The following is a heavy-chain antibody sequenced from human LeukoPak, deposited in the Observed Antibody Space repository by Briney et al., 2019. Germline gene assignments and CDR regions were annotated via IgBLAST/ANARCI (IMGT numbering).Heavy chain of an antibody. V-gene: IGHV4-59*01. CDR1: GGPFSGYY. CDR3: ARGQKRDYVWGSYWFDP. Sequence: SETLSLTCAVYGGPFSGYYWSWIRQPPGKGLEWIGYIYYSGSTNYNPSLKSRVTISVDTSKNQFSLKLSSVTAADTAVYYCARGQKRDYVWGSYWFDPWGQGTLVTVSS. CDR2: IYYSGST. J-gene: IGHJ5*02. D-gene: IGHD3-16*01.